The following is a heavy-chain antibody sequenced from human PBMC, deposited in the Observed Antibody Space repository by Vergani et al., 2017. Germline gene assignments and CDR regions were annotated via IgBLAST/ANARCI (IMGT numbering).Heavy chain of an antibody. J-gene: IGHJ6*03. V-gene: IGHV3-73*02. Sequence: EVQLVESGGGLVQPGGSLKLSCAASGFTFSGSAMHWVRQASGKGLEWVGRIRSKANSYATAYAASVKGRFTISRDDSKNTPYLQMNSLQTEDTAVYYCTRQGGTSSYYYMDGWGKGTTVTVSS. CDR2: IRSKANSYAT. CDR3: TRQGGTSSYYYMDG. CDR1: GFTFSGSA. D-gene: IGHD1-1*01.